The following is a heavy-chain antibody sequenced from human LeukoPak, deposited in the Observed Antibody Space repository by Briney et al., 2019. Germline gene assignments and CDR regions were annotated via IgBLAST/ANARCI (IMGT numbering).Heavy chain of an antibody. D-gene: IGHD6-13*01. Sequence: GGSLRLSCAASGFTFSSYWMHWVRQAPGKGLVWVSRINSDGSSTSYADSVKGRFTISRDNAKNTLYLQMNSLRAEDTAVYYCATLAAAGPYYFDYWGQGTLVTVSS. CDR2: INSDGSST. CDR1: GFTFSSYW. CDR3: ATLAAAGPYYFDY. J-gene: IGHJ4*02. V-gene: IGHV3-74*01.